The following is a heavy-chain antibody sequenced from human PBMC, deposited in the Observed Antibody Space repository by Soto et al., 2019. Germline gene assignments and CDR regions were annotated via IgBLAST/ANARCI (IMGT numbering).Heavy chain of an antibody. CDR1: GGSVSTYF. CDR3: ARERRVVGGYSSSWYDYFDS. Sequence: SETLSLTCSVDGGSVSTYFWTWVRQPRGKGLEWIGEINQSGSSSYNPSLESRVSISVDTSKKQFSLKLSSVTAADTAVYYCARERRVVGGYSSSWYDYFDSWGQGTLVTVSS. J-gene: IGHJ4*02. V-gene: IGHV4-34*01. CDR2: INQSGSS. D-gene: IGHD6-13*01.